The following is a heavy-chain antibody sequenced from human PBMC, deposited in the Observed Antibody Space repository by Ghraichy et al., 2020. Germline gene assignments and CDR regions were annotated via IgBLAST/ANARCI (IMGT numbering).Heavy chain of an antibody. Sequence: GGSLRLSCAASGFTFSSYAMSWVRQAPGKGLEWVSAISGSGGSTYYADSVKGRFTISRDNSENTLYLQMNSLRAEDTAVYYCAKDGRYCTNGVCYLNDNWGQGTLVTVSS. V-gene: IGHV3-23*01. CDR2: ISGSGGST. D-gene: IGHD2-8*01. CDR3: AKDGRYCTNGVCYLNDN. CDR1: GFTFSSYA. J-gene: IGHJ4*02.